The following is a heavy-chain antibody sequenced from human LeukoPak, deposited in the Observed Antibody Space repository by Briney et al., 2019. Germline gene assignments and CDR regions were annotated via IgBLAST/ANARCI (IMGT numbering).Heavy chain of an antibody. J-gene: IGHJ4*02. CDR3: ARGQTIVGAAGDF. Sequence: SETLSLTCAGYGGFFSGYYWSWIRQPPGKGLEWIGEINHSGSTNYNPSLKSRVTISVDTSKNQFSLKLSSVTAADTAVYYCARGQTIVGAAGDFWGQGTLVTVSS. CDR2: INHSGST. D-gene: IGHD1-26*01. CDR1: GGFFSGYY. V-gene: IGHV4-34*01.